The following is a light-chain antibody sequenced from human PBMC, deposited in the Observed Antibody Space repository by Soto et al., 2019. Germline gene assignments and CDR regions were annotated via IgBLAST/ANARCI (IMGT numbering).Light chain of an antibody. J-gene: IGKJ5*01. Sequence: EIVMTQSPATLSVSPGERATLSCRASQSVSSNLAWYQQKPGQAPRLLIYGASTRATGIPARFSGSGSGTEFTLTISSLQSEDFALYYCQQYHNLWTFGQGTRLEIK. CDR3: QQYHNLWT. CDR1: QSVSSN. V-gene: IGKV3-15*01. CDR2: GAS.